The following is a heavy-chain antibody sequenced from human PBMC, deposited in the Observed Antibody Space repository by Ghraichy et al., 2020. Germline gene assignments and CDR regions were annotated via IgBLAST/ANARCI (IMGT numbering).Heavy chain of an antibody. CDR1: GFTFSSYG. CDR2: ISYDGSNK. CDR3: AKDLPTDDIVVVVAATADY. J-gene: IGHJ4*02. D-gene: IGHD2-15*01. V-gene: IGHV3-30*18. Sequence: GGSLRLSCAASGFTFSSYGMHWVRQAPGKGLEWVAVISYDGSNKYYADSVKGRFTISRDNSKNTLYLQMNSLRAEDTAVYYCAKDLPTDDIVVVVAATADYWGQGTLVTVSS.